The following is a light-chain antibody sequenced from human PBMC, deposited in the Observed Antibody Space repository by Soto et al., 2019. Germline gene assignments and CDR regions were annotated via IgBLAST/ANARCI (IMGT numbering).Light chain of an antibody. Sequence: EIVWTQSPGTLSLSPGERATLSCRASQSVSSSYLAWYQQKPGEAPRLRIYGASSRATGIPERFSGSGSGTDFTLNISRLEPEDFAVYYCQQYGRSPSTFGQGTKVQIK. J-gene: IGKJ1*01. V-gene: IGKV3-20*01. CDR3: QQYGRSPST. CDR2: GAS. CDR1: QSVSSSY.